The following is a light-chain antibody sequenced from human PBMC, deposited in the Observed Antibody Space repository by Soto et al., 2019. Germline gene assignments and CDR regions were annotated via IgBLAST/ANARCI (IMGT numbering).Light chain of an antibody. Sequence: DIVMTQSPDSLTASLGERATINCKSSQSVLYSSNNRNYLAWYQQKPGQPPKLLIYWASTRQSGVPDRFSGSGSGTDFTLTISSLQAEDVAVYYCQQYYRTPRTFGQGTKVEIK. CDR3: QQYYRTPRT. V-gene: IGKV4-1*01. CDR2: WAS. J-gene: IGKJ1*01. CDR1: QSVLYSSNNRNY.